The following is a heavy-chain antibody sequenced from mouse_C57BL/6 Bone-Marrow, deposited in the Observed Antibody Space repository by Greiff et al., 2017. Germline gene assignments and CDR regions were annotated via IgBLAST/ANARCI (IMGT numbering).Heavy chain of an antibody. V-gene: IGHV1-39*01. J-gene: IGHJ3*01. CDR1: GYSFTDYN. CDR3: ARSTLNYGSSYHAWFAY. CDR2: INPNYGTT. Sequence: VHVKQSGPELVKPGASVKISCKASGYSFTDYNMHWVKQSNGKSLEWIGVINPNYGTTSYNPKFTGKATLTVDQSSSTAYMQLNSLPSEDSAVSYWARSTLNYGSSYHAWFAYWGQGTLVTVSA. D-gene: IGHD1-1*01.